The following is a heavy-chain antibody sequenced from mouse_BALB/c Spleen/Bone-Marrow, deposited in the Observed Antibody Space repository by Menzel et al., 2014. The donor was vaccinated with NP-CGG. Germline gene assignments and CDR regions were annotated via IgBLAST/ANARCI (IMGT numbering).Heavy chain of an antibody. J-gene: IGHJ2*01. D-gene: IGHD4-1*01. V-gene: IGHV1-69*02. CDR3: ARNWVYFDY. CDR1: GYTFTSYW. CDR2: IDPSDSET. Sequence: QVQLQQSGAELVKPGAPVKLSCKASGYTFTSYWMNWVKQRPGRGLEWTGRIDPSDSETHYNQKFKDKATLTVDKSSSTAYIRLSSLTSEDSAVYYCARNWVYFDYWGQGTTLTVSS.